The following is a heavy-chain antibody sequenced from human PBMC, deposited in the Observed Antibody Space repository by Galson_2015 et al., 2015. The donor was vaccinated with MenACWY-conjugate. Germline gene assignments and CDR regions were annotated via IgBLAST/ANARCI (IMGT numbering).Heavy chain of an antibody. CDR3: ARDNNWSFDS. J-gene: IGHJ4*02. Sequence: LRLSCAASGFTFNNNWMHWVRQPPGKGLEWISYIKADGSFSNYADSVKGRFTISTDNAKNMVYLQMDGLGDEDTAVYFCARDNNWSFDSWGQGTLVTVSS. CDR1: GFTFNNNW. D-gene: IGHD1-1*01. CDR2: IKADGSFS. V-gene: IGHV3-74*01.